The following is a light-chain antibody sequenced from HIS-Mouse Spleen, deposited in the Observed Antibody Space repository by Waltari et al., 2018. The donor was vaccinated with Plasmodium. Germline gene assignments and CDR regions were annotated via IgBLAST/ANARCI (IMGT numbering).Light chain of an antibody. Sequence: QSALTQPASVSGSPGQSITISCTGTSRDVGSYNLVTWYQQHPGKAPKPMIYEGSKRPLGVSNRFSGSKSGNTASLTISGLQAEDEADYYCCSYAGSSTFVVFGGGTKLTVL. CDR1: SRDVGSYNL. CDR2: EGS. J-gene: IGLJ2*01. CDR3: CSYAGSSTFVV. V-gene: IGLV2-23*03.